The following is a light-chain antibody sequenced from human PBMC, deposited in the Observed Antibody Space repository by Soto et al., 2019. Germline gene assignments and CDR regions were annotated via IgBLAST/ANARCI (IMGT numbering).Light chain of an antibody. V-gene: IGKV3-20*01. Sequence: EIVLTQSPGTLSLSPGERATLSCRASQSVSSSDLAWYQQKPGQAPRLPIYGASRRATGIPDRFSASGSGTDFTLTISRLEPEEFAGYYCQQYGSSPRTFGQGTRLEI. CDR1: QSVSSSD. CDR2: GAS. CDR3: QQYGSSPRT. J-gene: IGKJ5*01.